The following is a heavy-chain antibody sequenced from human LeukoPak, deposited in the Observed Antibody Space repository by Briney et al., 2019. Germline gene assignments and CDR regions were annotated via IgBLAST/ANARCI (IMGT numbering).Heavy chain of an antibody. D-gene: IGHD2-2*02. CDR1: GGSISSSSYY. Sequence: PSETLSLTCTVSGGSISSSSYYWGWIRQPPGKGLEWIGSIHYSGSTYYNPSLKSRVTISVDTSKNQFSLKLSSVTAADTAVYYCASRHCSSTSCYTSWFDPWGQGTLVTVSS. CDR3: ASRHCSSTSCYTSWFDP. CDR2: IHYSGST. V-gene: IGHV4-39*01. J-gene: IGHJ5*02.